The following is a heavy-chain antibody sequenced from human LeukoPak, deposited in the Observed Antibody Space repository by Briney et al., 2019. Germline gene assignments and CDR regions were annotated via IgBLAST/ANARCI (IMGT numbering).Heavy chain of an antibody. D-gene: IGHD3-22*01. J-gene: IGHJ4*02. Sequence: SETLSLTCTVSGDSISTSNSYWGWIRQPPGKGLEWIGSIYSSGNTYYNASLKSRVTISVDTSKNQFSLKLTSVTAADTAVYYCARVGYYDSSGWFDYWGQGTLVTVSS. CDR1: GDSISTSNSY. CDR2: IYSSGNT. CDR3: ARVGYYDSSGWFDY. V-gene: IGHV4-39*01.